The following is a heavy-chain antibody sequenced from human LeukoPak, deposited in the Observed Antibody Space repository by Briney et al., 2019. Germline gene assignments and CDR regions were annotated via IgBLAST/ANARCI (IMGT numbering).Heavy chain of an antibody. CDR3: ARTQTTWGRFDY. V-gene: IGHV3-33*01. J-gene: IGHJ4*02. D-gene: IGHD4-17*01. Sequence: GGSLRLSCAASGFTFSSYGMHWVRQAPGKGLEWVAFLWYDGSNKYYSDSVKGRFTISRDNSKNTLYLQMSSLRAEDTAVYYCARTQTTWGRFDYWGQGTLVTVSS. CDR2: LWYDGSNK. CDR1: GFTFSSYG.